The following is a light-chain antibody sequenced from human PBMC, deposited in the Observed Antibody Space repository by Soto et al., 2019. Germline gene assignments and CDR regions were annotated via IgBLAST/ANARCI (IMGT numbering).Light chain of an antibody. CDR3: QQFNYYSRT. CDR1: QSISSW. CDR2: RAP. V-gene: IGKV1-5*03. J-gene: IGKJ1*01. Sequence: DIQMTQSPSTLSASVGDRVTITCRASQSISSWLAWYQQKPGKAPKLLIYRAPTLESGVPSRFSGSGSGTEFTLTISSLQPDDFATYYCQQFNYYSRTFGQGTKVDIK.